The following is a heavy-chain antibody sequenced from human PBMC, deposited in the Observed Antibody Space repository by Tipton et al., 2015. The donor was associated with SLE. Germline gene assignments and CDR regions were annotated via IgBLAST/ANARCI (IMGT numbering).Heavy chain of an antibody. Sequence: TLSLTCTVSGGSVSSGSYYWSWIRQPAGKGLEWIGQIYTSGSTRYNPSLNGRVTISVDTSKNQFSLSLSSVTAADTAVYYCARHPSSFDYYYYYYMDVWGKGTTVTVSS. CDR1: GGSVSSGSYY. CDR3: ARHPSSFDYYYYYYMDV. J-gene: IGHJ6*03. V-gene: IGHV4-61*09. CDR2: IYTSGST.